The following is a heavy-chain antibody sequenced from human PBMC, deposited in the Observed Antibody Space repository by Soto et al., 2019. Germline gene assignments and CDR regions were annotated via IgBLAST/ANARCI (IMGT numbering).Heavy chain of an antibody. V-gene: IGHV1-69*13. Sequence: SVKVSCKASGGTFGSQGIAWVRQAPGQGLEWMGGFIAMLGTPTYAKKVQGRATISADESLTSSYLELRSLRSEDTGVYFCARGAMANFDYWGQGTVVTV. CDR1: GGTFGSQG. J-gene: IGHJ4*02. CDR2: FIAMLGTP. D-gene: IGHD5-18*01. CDR3: ARGAMANFDY.